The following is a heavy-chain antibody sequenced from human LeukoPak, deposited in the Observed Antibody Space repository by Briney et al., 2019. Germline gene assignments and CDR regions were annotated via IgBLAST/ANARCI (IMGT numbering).Heavy chain of an antibody. CDR3: ARSSYYDFWSGYQPLFDY. D-gene: IGHD3-3*01. Sequence: PGGSLGLSCAASGFTFSSYWMHWVRQAPGKGLVWVSRINSDGSSTIYADSVKGRFTISRDNAKNTLYLQMNSLRAADTAVYYCARSSYYDFWSGYQPLFDYWGQGTLVTVSS. CDR1: GFTFSSYW. V-gene: IGHV3-74*01. CDR2: INSDGSST. J-gene: IGHJ4*02.